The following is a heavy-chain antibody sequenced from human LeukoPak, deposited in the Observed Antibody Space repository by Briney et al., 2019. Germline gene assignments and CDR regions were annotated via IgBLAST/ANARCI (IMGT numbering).Heavy chain of an antibody. D-gene: IGHD1-26*01. J-gene: IGHJ4*02. CDR3: ARALGEVDPFYY. CDR1: GYTFTGYY. Sequence: ASVKVSCNASGYTFTGYYMHWVRQPPGQGLEWMGWINTHSGGTNYAKKFQCRVTMTRDTSLNTACMELSRLRSDDTAVYYCARALGEVDPFYYWGQGTLVTVSS. V-gene: IGHV1-2*02. CDR2: INTHSGGT.